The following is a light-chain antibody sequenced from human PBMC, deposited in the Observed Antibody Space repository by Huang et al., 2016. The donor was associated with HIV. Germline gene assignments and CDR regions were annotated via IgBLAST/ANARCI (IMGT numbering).Light chain of an antibody. CDR3: QQYGSSLST. CDR1: QSVSSSY. CDR2: GAS. J-gene: IGKJ2*01. V-gene: IGKV3-20*01. Sequence: EIVLTQSPGTLSLSPGERATLSCRASQSVSSSYLGWYQQKSGQAPRRLIYGASSRATGIPDRFSGSGSGTDFTLTISRLEPEDFAVYYCQQYGSSLSTFGQGTKVEIK.